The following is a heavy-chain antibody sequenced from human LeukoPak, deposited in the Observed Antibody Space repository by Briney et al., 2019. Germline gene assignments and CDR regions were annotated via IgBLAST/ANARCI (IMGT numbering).Heavy chain of an antibody. CDR1: LSALDDFA. CDR3: SRNGLVNFDY. V-gene: IGHV3-49*04. Sequence: GGCLRVSRTTSLSALDDFAMCWVRPPARKGVAWVGFIRRRSWCGAAEYADSVKGRFIISRDDSKGIAYLQMNSLKTEDAAVYYCSRNGLVNFDYWGQGSRVIVSP. J-gene: IGHJ4*02. CDR2: IRRRSWCGAA.